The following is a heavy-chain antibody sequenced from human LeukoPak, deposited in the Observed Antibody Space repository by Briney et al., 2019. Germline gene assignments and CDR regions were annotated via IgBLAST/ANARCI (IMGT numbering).Heavy chain of an antibody. CDR3: AKDRDWYNFDY. J-gene: IGHJ4*02. V-gene: IGHV3-30*18. CDR2: ISYDGSNK. CDR1: GFTFSSYG. D-gene: IGHD5-24*01. Sequence: PGRSLRLSCAASGFTFSSYGMHWVRQAPGKGLEWVAVISYDGSNKYYADSVKGRFTISRDNSKNTLYLQMNSLRAEDTAVYYCAKDRDWYNFDYWGQGTLVTVSS.